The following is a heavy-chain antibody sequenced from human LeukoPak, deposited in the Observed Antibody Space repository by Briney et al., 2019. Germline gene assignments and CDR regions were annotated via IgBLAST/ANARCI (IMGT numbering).Heavy chain of an antibody. J-gene: IGHJ4*02. CDR3: ARRGPIAVAGPVDY. CDR1: GGSFSGYY. Sequence: SETLSLTCAVYGGSFSGYYWSWIRQPPGKGLEWIGEINHSGSTNYNPSLKSRVTISVDTSKNQFSLKLSSVTAADTAVYYCARRGPIAVAGPVDYWGQGTLVTVSS. CDR2: INHSGST. V-gene: IGHV4-34*01. D-gene: IGHD6-19*01.